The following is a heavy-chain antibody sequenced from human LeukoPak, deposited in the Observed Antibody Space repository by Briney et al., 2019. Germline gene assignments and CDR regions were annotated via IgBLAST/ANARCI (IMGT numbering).Heavy chain of an antibody. CDR2: INWNGGST. Sequence: GGSLRLSCAASGFTFDDYGMSRVRQAPGKGLELVSGINWNGGSTGYADSVKGRFTNSRDNAKTSLYLQMNSLRAEDTALYYCARDLPRAYYDSSGSPPWGQGTMVTVSS. J-gene: IGHJ3*01. CDR3: ARDLPRAYYDSSGSPP. D-gene: IGHD3-22*01. CDR1: GFTFDDYG. V-gene: IGHV3-20*04.